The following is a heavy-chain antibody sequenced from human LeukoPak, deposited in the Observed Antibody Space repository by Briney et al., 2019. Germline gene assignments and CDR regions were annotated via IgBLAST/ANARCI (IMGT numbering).Heavy chain of an antibody. Sequence: GGSLRLSCAASGFTFDDYGMSWVRQAPGKGLEWVSGINWNGGSTGYADSVKGRFTISRDNAKNSLYLQMNSLRAEDMALYYCAKDTESAFDPWGQGTLVTVSS. CDR3: AKDTESAFDP. CDR2: INWNGGST. V-gene: IGHV3-20*04. J-gene: IGHJ5*02. CDR1: GFTFDDYG. D-gene: IGHD2-8*02.